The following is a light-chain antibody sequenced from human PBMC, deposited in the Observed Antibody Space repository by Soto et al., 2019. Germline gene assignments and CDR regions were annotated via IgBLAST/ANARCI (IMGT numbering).Light chain of an antibody. J-gene: IGLJ1*01. CDR1: SSDVCGYNY. CDR3: SSYTSSSTYV. CDR2: EVS. V-gene: IGLV2-14*01. Sequence: QSVLTHPAALSGSTGQSITISCTATSSDVCGYNYVSWYQQHPGKAPKLMIYEVSNRPSGVSNRFSGSKSGNTASLTISGLQAEDEADYYCSSYTSSSTYVFGTGTKVTVL.